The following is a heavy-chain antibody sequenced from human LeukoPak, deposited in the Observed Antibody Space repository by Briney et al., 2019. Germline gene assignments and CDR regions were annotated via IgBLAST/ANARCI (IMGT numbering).Heavy chain of an antibody. CDR1: GFSLNSYW. CDR3: ARAGSSIVVVPAAPDY. D-gene: IGHD2-2*01. CDR2: IKTDGSIT. Sequence: GGSLRLSCAGSGFSLNSYWMHWVRQAPGKGLEWVSGIKTDGSITTYADSVRGRFTISRDNDKNTLYLQMNSLRAEDTAVYYCARAGSSIVVVPAAPDYWGQGTLVTVSS. J-gene: IGHJ4*02. V-gene: IGHV3-74*01.